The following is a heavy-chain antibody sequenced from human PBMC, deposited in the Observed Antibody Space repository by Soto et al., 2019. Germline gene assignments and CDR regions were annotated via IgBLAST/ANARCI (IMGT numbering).Heavy chain of an antibody. J-gene: IGHJ4*02. V-gene: IGHV4-31*03. Sequence: SETLSLTCTVSGGSISSGGYYWSWIRQHPGKGLEWIGYIYYSGSTYYNPSLKSRVTISVDTSKNQFSLKLSSVTAADTAVYYCASLVSSTTVTTSYYFDYWGQGTLVTVSS. CDR1: GGSISSGGYY. CDR3: ASLVSSTTVTTSYYFDY. CDR2: IYYSGST. D-gene: IGHD4-17*01.